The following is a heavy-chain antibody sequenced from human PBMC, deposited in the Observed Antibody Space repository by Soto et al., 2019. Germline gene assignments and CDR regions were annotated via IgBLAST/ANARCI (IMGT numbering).Heavy chain of an antibody. Sequence: QVQLVQSGAEVKKPGASVKVSCKASGYTFTSYGISWVRQAPGQGLEWMGWIRAYNGKTNYAQKLQGRVTMTTETSTSTAYMALRSLISYDTALYYCARNEHVFDYWGQGTLVTVSS. J-gene: IGHJ4*02. CDR1: GYTFTSYG. V-gene: IGHV1-18*01. CDR2: IRAYNGKT. CDR3: ARNEHVFDY. D-gene: IGHD1-1*01.